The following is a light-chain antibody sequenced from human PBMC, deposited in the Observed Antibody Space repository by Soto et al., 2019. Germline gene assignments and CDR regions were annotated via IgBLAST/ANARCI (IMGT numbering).Light chain of an antibody. CDR2: EGS. V-gene: IGLV2-23*03. J-gene: IGLJ1*01. CDR1: SSDVGSYNL. CDR3: CSYAGSSTFVV. Sequence: QSSLPQPSSVSGSPGQSITISCTGTSSDVGSYNLVSWYQQHPGKAPKLMIYEGSKRPSGVSNRFSGSKSGNTASLTISGLQAEDEADYYCCSYAGSSTFVVFGTGTKVTVL.